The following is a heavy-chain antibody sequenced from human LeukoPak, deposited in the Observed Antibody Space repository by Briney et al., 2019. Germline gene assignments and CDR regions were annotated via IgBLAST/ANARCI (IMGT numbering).Heavy chain of an antibody. V-gene: IGHV4-39*01. CDR1: ALSISSSNSY. J-gene: IGHJ6*03. CDR2: IYYSGST. CDR3: ASGAYSYYYMDG. D-gene: IGHD4-11*01. Sequence: SQTLSLTCTVSALSISSSNSYWGWIRQPPGKGLEWIGSIYYSGSTYYNPSLKSRFTISVDTSKNQFSLKLSSVDAADTSVYYCASGAYSYYYMDGCREGTVVTISS.